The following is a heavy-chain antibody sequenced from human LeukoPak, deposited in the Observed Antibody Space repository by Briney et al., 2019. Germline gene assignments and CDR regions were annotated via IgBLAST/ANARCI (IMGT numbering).Heavy chain of an antibody. Sequence: GASVKVYCKASGYTFTSYYMHWVRQAPGQGLEWMGIINPSGGSTSYAQKFQGRVTMTRDTSTSTVYMELSSLRSEDTAVYYCARRRSGWYLIDYWGQGTLVTVSS. J-gene: IGHJ4*02. CDR3: ARRRSGWYLIDY. V-gene: IGHV1-46*01. D-gene: IGHD6-19*01. CDR1: GYTFTSYY. CDR2: INPSGGST.